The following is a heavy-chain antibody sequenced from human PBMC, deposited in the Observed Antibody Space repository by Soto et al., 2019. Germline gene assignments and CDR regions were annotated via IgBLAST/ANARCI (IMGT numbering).Heavy chain of an antibody. CDR3: ARISSWFYNWFDS. D-gene: IGHD6-13*01. J-gene: IGHJ5*01. V-gene: IGHV1-18*01. CDR1: DYTFTSYG. CDR2: ISPYNGNT. Sequence: ASVKVSCKASDYTFTSYGISWVRQAPGQGLEWMGRISPYNGNTDYAQKFQDRVTMTTDTSTTTAYMELRDLRSDDSAVYYCARISSWFYNWFDSWGQGTLVTVSS.